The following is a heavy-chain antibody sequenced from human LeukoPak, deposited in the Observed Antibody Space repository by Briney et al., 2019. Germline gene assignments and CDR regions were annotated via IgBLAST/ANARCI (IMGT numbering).Heavy chain of an antibody. CDR1: GFTFSSYS. Sequence: GGSLRLSCAASGFTFSSYSMNWVRQAPGKGLEWVSSISSSSSYIYYADSVKGRFTISRDNAKNSLYLQMNSLRAEDTAVYYCASQIIGGYSYGYDYWGQGTLVTVSS. V-gene: IGHV3-21*01. CDR2: ISSSSSYI. D-gene: IGHD5-18*01. CDR3: ASQIIGGYSYGYDY. J-gene: IGHJ4*02.